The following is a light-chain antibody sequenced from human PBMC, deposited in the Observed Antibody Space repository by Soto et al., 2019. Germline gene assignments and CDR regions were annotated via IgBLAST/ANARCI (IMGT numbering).Light chain of an antibody. V-gene: IGKV1-39*01. CDR1: QRISSY. CDR2: SAS. CDR3: QQSYSTPRT. J-gene: IGKJ1*01. Sequence: DLQMTQSPSSLSASVGDRVTMTCRASQRISSYVNWYQQKPGRAPNLLIYSASNLQSGVPSRFSGSGSGTDFTLTISSLQPEDFATYYCQQSYSTPRTFGPGTKVEIK.